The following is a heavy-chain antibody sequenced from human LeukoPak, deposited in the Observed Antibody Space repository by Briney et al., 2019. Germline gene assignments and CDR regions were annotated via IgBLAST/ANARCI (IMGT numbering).Heavy chain of an antibody. CDR3: ASRRSYYYDSSGYMEH. CDR1: GGTFSSYA. J-gene: IGHJ1*01. V-gene: IGHV1-69*13. D-gene: IGHD3-22*01. Sequence: ASVKVSXKASGGTFSSYAISWVRQAPGQGLEWMGGIIPIFGTAKYAQKFQGRVTITADESTSTAYMELSSLRSEDTAVYYCASRRSYYYDSSGYMEHWGQGTLVTVSS. CDR2: IIPIFGTA.